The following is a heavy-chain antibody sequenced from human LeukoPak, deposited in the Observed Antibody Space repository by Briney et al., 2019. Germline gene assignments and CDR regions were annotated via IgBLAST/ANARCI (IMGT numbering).Heavy chain of an antibody. Sequence: GGSLRLSCAASGFTFSSHLMHWVRQAPGKGLVWVSRINSDGSSTSYADSVKGRFTISRDNAKNTLYLQMNSLRAEDTAVYYCARDRAPGYSSTSWGMDVWGQGTTVTVSS. J-gene: IGHJ6*02. V-gene: IGHV3-74*01. CDR3: ARDRAPGYSSTSWGMDV. D-gene: IGHD6-19*01. CDR2: INSDGSST. CDR1: GFTFSSHL.